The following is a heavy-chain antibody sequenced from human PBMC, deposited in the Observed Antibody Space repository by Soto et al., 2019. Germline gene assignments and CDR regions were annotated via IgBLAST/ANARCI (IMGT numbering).Heavy chain of an antibody. J-gene: IGHJ5*02. D-gene: IGHD6-19*01. CDR1: GFTFSSSA. Sequence: EVQLLDSGGGLVQPGGSLRLSCAASGFTFSSSAMSWVRQAPGKGLEWVTAVSGSGGTTYYAESVRGRFTISRDNSKNTLYLQMNSLRAEDTAIYFWARCTVETIVTSGWCHYLDPWGQGTLVTGSS. V-gene: IGHV3-23*01. CDR2: VSGSGGTT. CDR3: ARCTVETIVTSGWCHYLDP.